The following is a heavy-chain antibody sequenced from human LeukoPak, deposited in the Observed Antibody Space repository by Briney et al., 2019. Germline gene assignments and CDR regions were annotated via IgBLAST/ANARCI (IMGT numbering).Heavy chain of an antibody. Sequence: ASVKVSCKASGYTFTGYYMHWVRQAPGQGLEWMGWINPNSGGTNYAQKFQGRVTMTRDTSISTAYMELSRLRSDDTAVYYCACLMGTTDDAFDIWGQGTMATVSS. CDR1: GYTFTGYY. V-gene: IGHV1-2*02. CDR3: ACLMGTTDDAFDI. J-gene: IGHJ3*02. CDR2: INPNSGGT. D-gene: IGHD7-27*01.